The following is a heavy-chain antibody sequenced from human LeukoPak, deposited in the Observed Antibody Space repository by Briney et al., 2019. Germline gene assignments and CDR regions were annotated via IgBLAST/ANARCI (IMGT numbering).Heavy chain of an antibody. Sequence: ASVKVSCKASGGTFSSYAISWVRQAPGQGLEWMGRIIPIFGTANYAQKFQGRVTVTTDESTSTAYMELSSLRSEDTAVYYCAREWLASHFDYWGQGTLVTVSS. D-gene: IGHD6-19*01. CDR1: GGTFSSYA. V-gene: IGHV1-69*05. CDR2: IIPIFGTA. J-gene: IGHJ4*02. CDR3: AREWLASHFDY.